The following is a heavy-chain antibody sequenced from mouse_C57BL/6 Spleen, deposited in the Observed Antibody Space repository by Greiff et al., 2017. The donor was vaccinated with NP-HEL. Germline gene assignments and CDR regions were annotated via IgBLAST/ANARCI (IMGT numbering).Heavy chain of an antibody. D-gene: IGHD2-5*01. CDR2: IDPSDSYT. J-gene: IGHJ1*03. Sequence: QVQLQQSGAELVMPGASVKLSCKASGYTFTSYWMHWVKQRPGQGLEWIGEIDPSDSYTNYNQKFKGKSTLTVDKSSSTAYMQLSSLTSEDSAVYYCARAPYSNYLSWYFDVWGTGTTVTVSS. CDR1: GYTFTSYW. V-gene: IGHV1-69*01. CDR3: ARAPYSNYLSWYFDV.